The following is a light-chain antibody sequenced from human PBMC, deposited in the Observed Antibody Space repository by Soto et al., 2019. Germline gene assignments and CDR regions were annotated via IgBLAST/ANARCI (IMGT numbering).Light chain of an antibody. CDR3: QQDYTVPPRT. J-gene: IGKJ1*01. CDR2: WAS. Sequence: DIVMTQAPDSLAVSLGERATINCKSSQNLLSSANNKNYLAWYQQKPGQPPVQFIYWASTRVSGVPERFSGSGSGPYFTLTISSLQAEDVGVYYCQQDYTVPPRTFGQGTKVEIK. CDR1: QNLLSSANNKNY. V-gene: IGKV4-1*01.